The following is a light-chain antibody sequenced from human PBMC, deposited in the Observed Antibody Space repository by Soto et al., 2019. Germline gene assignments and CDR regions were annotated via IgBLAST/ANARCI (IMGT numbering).Light chain of an antibody. V-gene: IGLV2-14*03. CDR3: SSYTTNSTFL. CDR1: SSDVGDYKY. CDR2: DVS. J-gene: IGLJ3*02. Sequence: SALTQPASVSGSPGQSITISCTGASSDVGDYKYVSWYQQLPGKAPKLMIYDVSDRPSGVSNRFSGSKSGNTASLTISGLQAEDEGNYYCSSYTTNSTFLFGGGTKLTVL.